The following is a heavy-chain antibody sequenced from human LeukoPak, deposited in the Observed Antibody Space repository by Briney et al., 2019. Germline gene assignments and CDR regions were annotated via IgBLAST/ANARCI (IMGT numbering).Heavy chain of an antibody. D-gene: IGHD3-22*01. CDR1: GFTFSSYG. CDR2: IWYDGSNK. J-gene: IGHJ4*02. CDR3: ARDTNYYDSSGYYGYFDY. V-gene: IGHV3-33*08. Sequence: GGSLRVSCAASGFTFSSYGMHWVRQAPGKGLEWVAVIWYDGSNKYYADSVKGRFTISRDNSKNTLYLQMNSLRAEDTAVYYCARDTNYYDSSGYYGYFDYWGQGTLVTVSS.